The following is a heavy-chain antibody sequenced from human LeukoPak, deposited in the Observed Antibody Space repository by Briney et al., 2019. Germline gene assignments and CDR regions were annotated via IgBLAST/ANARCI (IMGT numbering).Heavy chain of an antibody. CDR3: AREKVMVRGVIYYYYYGMDV. CDR1: GYTFTSYY. V-gene: IGHV1-46*01. CDR2: INPSGGSI. Sequence: ASVKVSCKASGYTFTSYYMHWVRQAPGQGLEWMGIINPSGGSISYAQKFQGRVTMTRDTSTSTVYMELSSLRSEDTAVYYCAREKVMVRGVIYYYYYGMDVWGQGTTVTVSS. J-gene: IGHJ6*02. D-gene: IGHD3-10*01.